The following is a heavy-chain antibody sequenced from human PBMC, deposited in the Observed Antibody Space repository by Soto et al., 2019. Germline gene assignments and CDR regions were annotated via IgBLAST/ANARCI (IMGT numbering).Heavy chain of an antibody. CDR2: ISYDGSNK. J-gene: IGHJ5*02. CDR3: ASSYDCSSTSCYSWFDP. Sequence: GGSLRLSSAASGFTFSSYAMHWVRQAPGKGLEWVAVISYDGSNKYYADSVKGRFTISRDNSKNTLYLQMNSLRAEDTAVYYCASSYDCSSTSCYSWFDPWGQGTLVTVSS. V-gene: IGHV3-30-3*01. CDR1: GFTFSSYA. D-gene: IGHD2-2*02.